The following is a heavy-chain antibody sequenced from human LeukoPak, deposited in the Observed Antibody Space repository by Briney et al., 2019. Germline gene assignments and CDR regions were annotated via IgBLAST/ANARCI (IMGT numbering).Heavy chain of an antibody. J-gene: IGHJ4*02. CDR3: ARDLGYGDHVRPIDY. V-gene: IGHV3-30*04. CDR1: GFTFSSYA. D-gene: IGHD4-17*01. Sequence: ARSLTLSCAASGFTFSSYAMHWVRQAPGKGMEWVAVISYDGSNKYYADSVKVRFTISRDNSKNTLYLQMNSLRAEDTAVYYCARDLGYGDHVRPIDYWGQGTLVTVSS. CDR2: ISYDGSNK.